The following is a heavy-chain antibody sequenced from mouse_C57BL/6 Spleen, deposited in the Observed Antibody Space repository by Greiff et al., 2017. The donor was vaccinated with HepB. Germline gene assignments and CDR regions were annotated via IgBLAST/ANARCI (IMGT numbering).Heavy chain of an antibody. V-gene: IGHV1-50*01. Sequence: QVHVKQPGAELVKPGASVKLSCKASGYTFTSYWMQWVKQRPGQGLEWIGEIDPSDSYTNYNQKFKGKATLTVDTSSSTAYMQLSSLTSEDSAVYYCARPDYGSSYGFAYWGQGTLVTVSA. CDR1: GYTFTSYW. D-gene: IGHD1-1*01. J-gene: IGHJ3*01. CDR2: IDPSDSYT. CDR3: ARPDYGSSYGFAY.